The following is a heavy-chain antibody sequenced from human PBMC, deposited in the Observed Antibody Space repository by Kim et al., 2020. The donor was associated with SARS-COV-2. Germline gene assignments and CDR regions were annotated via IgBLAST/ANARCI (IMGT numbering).Heavy chain of an antibody. CDR1: GYTFTSYA. V-gene: IGHV1-3*01. J-gene: IGHJ4*02. Sequence: ASVKVSCKASGYTFTSYAMHWVRQAPGQRLEWMGWINAGNGNTKYSQKFQGRVTITRDTSASTAYMELSSLRSEDTAVYYCARWLETPNQPVGFDYWGQGTLVTVSS. CDR3: ARWLETPNQPVGFDY. CDR2: INAGNGNT. D-gene: IGHD2-2*01.